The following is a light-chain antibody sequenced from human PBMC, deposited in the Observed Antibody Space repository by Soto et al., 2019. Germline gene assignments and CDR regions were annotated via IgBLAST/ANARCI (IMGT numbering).Light chain of an antibody. J-gene: IGKJ3*01. CDR2: GAS. Sequence: EIVMTQSPATLSVSPGERATLSCRASQSVSSNLAWYQQKPGQAPRLLIYGASTRAAGIPARFSGSGSGTEFTLTISSLQSEDFAVYYCQQYNNWPPVTFGPGTKVDIK. V-gene: IGKV3-15*01. CDR1: QSVSSN. CDR3: QQYNNWPPVT.